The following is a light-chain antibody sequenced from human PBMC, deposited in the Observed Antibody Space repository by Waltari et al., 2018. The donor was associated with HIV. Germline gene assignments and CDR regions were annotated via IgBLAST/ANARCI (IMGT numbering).Light chain of an antibody. Sequence: QSVLTQPPSVSATPGQKVTISCSGSSSNIGYNYVFWYQQLPGTAPKLLIYDNNKRPSGIPDRLSGSKSGTPATLSITGLQTGDDADYYCATGDSGLSAVVFGGGTKLTVL. CDR1: SSNIGYNY. CDR2: DNN. J-gene: IGLJ2*01. V-gene: IGLV1-51*01. CDR3: ATGDSGLSAVV.